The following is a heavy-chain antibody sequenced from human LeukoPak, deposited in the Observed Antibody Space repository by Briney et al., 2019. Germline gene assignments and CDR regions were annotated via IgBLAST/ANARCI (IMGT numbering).Heavy chain of an antibody. V-gene: IGHV3-21*01. J-gene: IGHJ6*04. D-gene: IGHD3-10*02. CDR1: GFTFSTYG. Sequence: PGGSLRLSCAASGFTFSTYGMNWVRQAPGKGLEWVSSISGNTGSTYYADSVKGRFTISRDNAKNSLYLQMNSLRAEDTAVYYCAELGITMIGGVWGKGTTVTISS. CDR2: ISGNTGST. CDR3: AELGITMIGGV.